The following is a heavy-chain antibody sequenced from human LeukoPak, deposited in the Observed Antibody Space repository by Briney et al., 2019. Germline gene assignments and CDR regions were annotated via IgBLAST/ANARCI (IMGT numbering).Heavy chain of an antibody. CDR2: IYYTGST. CDR3: ARLGGVRLGGGTTAYYYSYMDV. J-gene: IGHJ6*03. CDR1: GGSISSSSYF. Sequence: SETLSLTCTVSGGSISSSSYFWGWIRQPPGKGPEWIGIIYYTGSTYYIPSLKSRVTISVDTSKNQFSLRLTSVTAADTAVYYCARLGGVRLGGGTTAYYYSYMDVWGKGTTVTVSS. D-gene: IGHD2-15*01. V-gene: IGHV4-39*01.